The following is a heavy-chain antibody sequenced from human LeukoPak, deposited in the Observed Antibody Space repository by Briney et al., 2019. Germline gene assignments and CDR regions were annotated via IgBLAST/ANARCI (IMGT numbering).Heavy chain of an antibody. J-gene: IGHJ4*02. Sequence: AGGSLRLSCAASGFTFSSYSMNWVRQAPGKGPEWVANIKPDGSEKNYIDSVRGRFTISRDNAKNSLFLQMNSLRAEDTAVYYCARDQWWQFIAVAITSYFDSWGQGTLVTVSS. V-gene: IGHV3-7*01. CDR2: IKPDGSEK. CDR3: ARDQWWQFIAVAITSYFDS. CDR1: GFTFSSYS. D-gene: IGHD6-19*01.